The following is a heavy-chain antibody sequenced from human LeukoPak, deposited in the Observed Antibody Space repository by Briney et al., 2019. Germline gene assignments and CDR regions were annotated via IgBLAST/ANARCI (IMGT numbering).Heavy chain of an antibody. V-gene: IGHV3-74*01. CDR3: ARVGYDYGDSGY. Sequence: PGGSLRLSCAASGFTFSSYWMHWVRHAPGKGLVWVSRINSDGSSTSYADSVKGRFTISRDNAKNTLYLQMNSLRAEDTAVYYCARVGYDYGDSGYWGQGTLVTVSS. J-gene: IGHJ4*02. CDR1: GFTFSSYW. CDR2: INSDGSST. D-gene: IGHD4-17*01.